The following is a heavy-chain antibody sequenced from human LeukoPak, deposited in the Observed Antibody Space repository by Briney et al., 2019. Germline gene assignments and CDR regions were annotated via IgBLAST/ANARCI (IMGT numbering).Heavy chain of an antibody. D-gene: IGHD2-15*01. J-gene: IGHJ4*02. CDR1: GLNFRSFA. CDR2: ISGSGRGGRT. V-gene: IGHV3-23*01. CDR3: AKSGLNRFDY. Sequence: GGSLRLSCAASGLNFRSFAMSWVRQAPGKGLEWVSNISGSGRGGRTYYADSVKGRFTISRDNSKNSLYLQMNSLRAEDTAIYYCAKSGLNRFDYWGQGTLVTVSS.